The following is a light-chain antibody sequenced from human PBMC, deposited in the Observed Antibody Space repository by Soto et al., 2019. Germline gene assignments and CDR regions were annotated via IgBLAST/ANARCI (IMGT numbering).Light chain of an antibody. CDR1: QSISSY. CDR2: AAS. CDR3: QQSYRTPL. J-gene: IGKJ3*01. Sequence: DIQMTQSPSSLSASVGDRVTITCRASQSISSYLNWYQQKPGKAHKLLIYAASNLQSGVPSRFSGSGSGTDFTLSISSLQPEDFATYYCQQSYRTPLFGPGTKVDIK. V-gene: IGKV1-39*01.